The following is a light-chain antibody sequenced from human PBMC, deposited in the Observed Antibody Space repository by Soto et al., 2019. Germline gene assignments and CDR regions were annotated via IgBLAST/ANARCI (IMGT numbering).Light chain of an antibody. V-gene: IGKV3D-15*01. Sequence: EIVMTQSPATLSVSPGERATLSCRASQSVSGNLAWYQQKPGQAPRLLIYGASTRATGIPARFSGSGSGTDFTLTISRLQSEDFAVYYCQQYNNWPPTFGQGTKVEIK. CDR2: GAS. J-gene: IGKJ1*01. CDR3: QQYNNWPPT. CDR1: QSVSGN.